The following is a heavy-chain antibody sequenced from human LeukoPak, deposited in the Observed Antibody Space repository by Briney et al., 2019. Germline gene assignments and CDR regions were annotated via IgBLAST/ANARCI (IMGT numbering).Heavy chain of an antibody. Sequence: ASVKVSCKASGYTFTSYAMHWVRQAPGQRLEWMGWINAGNGNTKYSQKFQGRVTNTRDTSASTAYMELSSLRSEDTAVYYCARPSFSYSGSYSTHAFDIWGQGTMVTVSS. CDR2: INAGNGNT. J-gene: IGHJ3*02. CDR1: GYTFTSYA. CDR3: ARPSFSYSGSYSTHAFDI. V-gene: IGHV1-3*01. D-gene: IGHD1-26*01.